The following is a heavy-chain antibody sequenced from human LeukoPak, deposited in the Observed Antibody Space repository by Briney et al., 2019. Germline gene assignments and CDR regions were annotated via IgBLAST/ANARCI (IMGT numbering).Heavy chain of an antibody. CDR2: IYTSGST. CDR3: ARDHSPAYSSGWGFDY. CDR1: GGSISSGSYY. D-gene: IGHD6-19*01. J-gene: IGHJ4*02. Sequence: SETLSLICTVSGGSISSGSYYWSWIRQPAGKGLEWIGRIYTSGSTNYNPSLKSRVTISVDTSKNQFSLKLSSVTAADTAVYYCARDHSPAYSSGWGFDYWGRGTLVTVSS. V-gene: IGHV4-61*02.